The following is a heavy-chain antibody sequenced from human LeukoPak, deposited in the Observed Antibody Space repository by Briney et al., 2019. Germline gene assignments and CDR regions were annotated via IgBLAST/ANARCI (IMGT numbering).Heavy chain of an antibody. D-gene: IGHD6-13*01. CDR2: IYYSGST. J-gene: IGHJ4*02. Sequence: SETLSLTCTVSGGSISSYYWSWIRQPPGKGLEWIGYIYYSGSTNYNPPLKSRVTISVDTSKNQFSLKLSSVTAADTAVYYCARDHSSSWFDYWGQGTLVTVSS. V-gene: IGHV4-59*01. CDR3: ARDHSSSWFDY. CDR1: GGSISSYY.